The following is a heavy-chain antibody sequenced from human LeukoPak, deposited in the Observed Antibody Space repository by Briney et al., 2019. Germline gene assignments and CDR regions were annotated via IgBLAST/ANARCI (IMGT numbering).Heavy chain of an antibody. CDR3: ARVGGSGSYYNFDY. Sequence: ASVKVSCKASGYTFTSYAMHWVRQAPGQGLEWMGWINAGNGNTKYSQKFQGRVTITRDTSASTAYMELSSLRSEDTAVYYCARVGGSGSYYNFDYWGQGTLVTVSS. CDR1: GYTFTSYA. V-gene: IGHV1-3*01. CDR2: INAGNGNT. J-gene: IGHJ4*02. D-gene: IGHD3-10*01.